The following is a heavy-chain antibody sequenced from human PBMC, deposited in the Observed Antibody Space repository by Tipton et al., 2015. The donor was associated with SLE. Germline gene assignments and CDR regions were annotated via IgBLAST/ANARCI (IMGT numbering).Heavy chain of an antibody. D-gene: IGHD1-1*01. Sequence: TLSLTCTVSGGSISSKNYYWGWIRQPPGKGLEWIGYIYYSGSTNHNPSLKSRVTISVDTSKNQLSLKLSAVTAADTAVYYCARALWKGGDYWGQGTLVTVSS. J-gene: IGHJ4*02. CDR1: GGSISSKNYY. V-gene: IGHV4-39*07. CDR2: IYYSGST. CDR3: ARALWKGGDY.